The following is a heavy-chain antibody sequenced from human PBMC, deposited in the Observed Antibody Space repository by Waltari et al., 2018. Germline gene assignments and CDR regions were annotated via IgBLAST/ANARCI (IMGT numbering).Heavy chain of an antibody. Sequence: QVQLVQSGAEVKKPGASVKVSCKASGYTFTGYYMHWVRQAPGQGLEWMGRINPNSGGTNYAQKFQGRVTMTRDTSISTAYMELSRLRSDDTAVYYCARDNTEGEQQLVDDAFDIWGQGTMVIVSS. J-gene: IGHJ3*02. V-gene: IGHV1-2*06. CDR1: GYTFTGYY. CDR2: INPNSGGT. D-gene: IGHD6-13*01. CDR3: ARDNTEGEQQLVDDAFDI.